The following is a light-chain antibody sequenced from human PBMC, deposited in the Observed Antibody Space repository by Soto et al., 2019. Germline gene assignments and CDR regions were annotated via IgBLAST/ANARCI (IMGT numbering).Light chain of an antibody. CDR2: WAS. CDR3: KQYCSTPQYT. J-gene: IGKJ2*01. V-gene: IGKV4-1*01. CDR1: QSVLYSSNNKNY. Sequence: DIVMTQSPDSLAVSLGERATINCKSSQSVLYSSNNKNYLAWYQQKPGQPPKLLIYWASTRESGVPDRFSGSGSGTDFTLTISSLQAEDVAVYYCKQYCSTPQYTFGQGTKLEIK.